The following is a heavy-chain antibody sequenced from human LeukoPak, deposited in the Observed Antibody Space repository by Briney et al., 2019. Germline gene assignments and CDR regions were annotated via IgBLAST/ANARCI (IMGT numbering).Heavy chain of an antibody. Sequence: GRSLRLSCAASGFTFSSYAMHWVRQAPGKGLEWVAVISYDGSNKYYADSVKGRFTISRDNSKNTLYLQMNSLRAEDTAVYYCARAKSSGWYRWFDPWGQGTLVTVSS. CDR3: ARAKSSGWYRWFDP. J-gene: IGHJ5*02. D-gene: IGHD6-19*01. CDR1: GFTFSSYA. V-gene: IGHV3-30-3*01. CDR2: ISYDGSNK.